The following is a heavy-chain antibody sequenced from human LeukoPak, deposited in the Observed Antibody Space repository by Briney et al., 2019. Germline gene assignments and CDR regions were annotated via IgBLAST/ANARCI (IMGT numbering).Heavy chain of an antibody. V-gene: IGHV3-74*01. CDR3: ASPCCSGGSCYLEAFDS. D-gene: IGHD2-15*01. J-gene: IGHJ4*02. CDR2: IKTDGSIT. Sequence: PGGSLRLSCAASGFTFSSYWMHWVRQAPGKGPVWVSRIKTDGSITTYADSVKGRFTISRDNAKNTLYLQMNSLRAEDTAVYYCASPCCSGGSCYLEAFDSWGQGTLVTVSS. CDR1: GFTFSSYW.